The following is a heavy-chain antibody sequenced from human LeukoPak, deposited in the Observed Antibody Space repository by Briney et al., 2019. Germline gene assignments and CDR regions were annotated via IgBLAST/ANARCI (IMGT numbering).Heavy chain of an antibody. CDR3: ARDHAPLPYYDFWSGPEGYYGMDV. J-gene: IGHJ6*02. D-gene: IGHD3-3*01. CDR1: GYTFTSYG. CDR2: ISAYNGNT. V-gene: IGHV1-18*01. Sequence: ASVKVSCKASGYTFTSYGISWVRQAPGQGLEWMGWISAYNGNTNYAQKLQGRVTMTTDTSTSTAYMELRSLRSDDTAVYYCARDHAPLPYYDFWSGPEGYYGMDVWGQGTTVTVSS.